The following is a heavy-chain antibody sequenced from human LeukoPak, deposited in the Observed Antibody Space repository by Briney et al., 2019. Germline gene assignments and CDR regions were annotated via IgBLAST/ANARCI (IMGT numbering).Heavy chain of an antibody. V-gene: IGHV4-30-2*01. Sequence: SETLSLTCAVSGGSISSSGYSWSWIRQPPGKGLEWIGYIYHSGSTYYNPSLKSRVTISVDRSKNQFSLKLSSVTAADTAVYYCASFGYYGSGSPDYWGQGTLVTVSS. CDR2: IYHSGST. CDR1: GGSISSSGYS. D-gene: IGHD3-10*01. J-gene: IGHJ4*02. CDR3: ASFGYYGSGSPDY.